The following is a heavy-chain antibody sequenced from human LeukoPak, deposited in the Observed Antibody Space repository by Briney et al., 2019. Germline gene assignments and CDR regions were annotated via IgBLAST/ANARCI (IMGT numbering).Heavy chain of an antibody. CDR2: ISDNGGST. CDR1: GFTFSSYS. Sequence: GGSLRLSCAASGFTFSSYSMNWVRQAPGKGLEGVSVISDNGGSTYYADSVKGRFTISRDNSKNMLYLQMSGLRAEDTAVYYCVYCSKGICTANALDVWGQGTTVTVSS. CDR3: VYCSKGICTANALDV. D-gene: IGHD2-8*01. V-gene: IGHV3-23*01. J-gene: IGHJ6*02.